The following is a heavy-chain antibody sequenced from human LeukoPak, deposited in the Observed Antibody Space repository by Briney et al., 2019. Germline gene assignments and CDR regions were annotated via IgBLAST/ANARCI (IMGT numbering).Heavy chain of an antibody. CDR1: GGSFSGYY. V-gene: IGHV4-34*01. Sequence: ASETLSLTCAVYGGSFSGYYWSWIRQPPGKGLEWIGEINHSGSTNYNPSLKSRVTISVDTSKNQFSLKLSSVTAADTAVYYCASAVPLSLYCSGGSCYSRDYWGQGTLDTVSS. J-gene: IGHJ4*02. D-gene: IGHD2-15*01. CDR3: ASAVPLSLYCSGGSCYSRDY. CDR2: INHSGST.